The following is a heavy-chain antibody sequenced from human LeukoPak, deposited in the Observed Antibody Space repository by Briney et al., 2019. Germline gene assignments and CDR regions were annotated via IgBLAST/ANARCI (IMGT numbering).Heavy chain of an antibody. Sequence: GGSLRLSCAASGFTFNNNVMNWVRQAPGKGLGWVAFIRYDGSNKYYADSVKGRFTISRDNSKNTLYLQMNSLRAEDTAVYYCAKAGIAAAGAEYFQHWGQGTLVTVSS. CDR1: GFTFNNNV. J-gene: IGHJ1*01. D-gene: IGHD6-13*01. CDR2: IRYDGSNK. CDR3: AKAGIAAAGAEYFQH. V-gene: IGHV3-30*02.